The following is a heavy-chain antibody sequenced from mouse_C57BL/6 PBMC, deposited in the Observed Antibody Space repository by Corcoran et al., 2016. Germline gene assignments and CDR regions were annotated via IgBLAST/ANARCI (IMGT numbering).Heavy chain of an antibody. J-gene: IGHJ4*01. CDR2: IYLDDDK. Sequence: QFTLIESGPGILQSSQTLPLTCFFSGFSLSTSGLGVSWIRQPSGKCLEWLAHIYLDDDKRYNPSLKSRLTIPKDTSRNQVFLKITSVDTADTATYCCARGLRGYAMDYWGQGTSVTVSS. V-gene: IGHV8-12*01. CDR1: GFSLSTSGLG. CDR3: ARGLRGYAMDY. D-gene: IGHD2-12*01.